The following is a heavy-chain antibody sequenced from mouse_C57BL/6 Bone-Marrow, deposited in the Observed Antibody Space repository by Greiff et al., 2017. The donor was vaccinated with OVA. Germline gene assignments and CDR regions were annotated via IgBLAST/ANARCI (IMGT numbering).Heavy chain of an antibody. CDR2: ISRGGSYT. CDR1: GFTFSSYG. D-gene: IGHD1-1*01. CDR3: ARHPSYYGSSLYYFDY. V-gene: IGHV5-6*01. Sequence: EVKLVESGGDLVKPGGSLKLSCAASGFTFSSYGMSWVRQTPDKRLEWVATISRGGSYTYYPDSVKGRFTISRDNAKNTLYLQMSSLKSEDTAMYYCARHPSYYGSSLYYFDYWGQGTTLTVSS. J-gene: IGHJ2*01.